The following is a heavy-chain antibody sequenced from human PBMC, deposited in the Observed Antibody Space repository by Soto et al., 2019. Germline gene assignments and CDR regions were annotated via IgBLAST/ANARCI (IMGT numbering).Heavy chain of an antibody. Sequence: ASVKVSCKASGYTFTSYGISWVRQAPGQGLEWMGWISAYNGNTNYAQKLQGRVTMTTDTSTSKAYMELRSLRSDDTAVYYCARDPTPTYYDFWSGYSGPYNWFDPWGQGTLVTVSS. CDR2: ISAYNGNT. CDR1: GYTFTSYG. D-gene: IGHD3-3*01. V-gene: IGHV1-18*01. CDR3: ARDPTPTYYDFWSGYSGPYNWFDP. J-gene: IGHJ5*02.